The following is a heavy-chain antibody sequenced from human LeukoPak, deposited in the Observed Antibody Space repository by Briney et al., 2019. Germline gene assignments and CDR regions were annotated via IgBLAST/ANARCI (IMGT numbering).Heavy chain of an antibody. CDR1: GYTFTSYD. D-gene: IGHD6-6*01. V-gene: IGHV1-2*02. J-gene: IGHJ4*02. Sequence: ASVKVSCKASGYTFTSYDINWVRQAPGQGLEWMGWINPNSGGTNYAQKFQGRVTMTRDTSISTAYMEMSRLRSDDTAVYYCARARSSSPFDYWGQGTLVTVSS. CDR3: ARARSSSPFDY. CDR2: INPNSGGT.